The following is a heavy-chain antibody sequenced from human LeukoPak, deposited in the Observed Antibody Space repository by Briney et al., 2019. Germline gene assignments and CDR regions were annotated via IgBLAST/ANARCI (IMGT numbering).Heavy chain of an antibody. CDR2: ISHTGST. J-gene: IGHJ5*02. CDR3: ARAYSSSWYWNWFDP. Sequence: SETLSLTCTVSGYSISSGYYWGWIRQPPGQGLEWIGSISHTGSTYYNPSLKSRVTISVDMSKNQFSLKMSSVTAADTAVYYCARAYSSSWYWNWFDPWGQGTLVTVSS. V-gene: IGHV4-38-2*02. D-gene: IGHD6-13*01. CDR1: GYSISSGYY.